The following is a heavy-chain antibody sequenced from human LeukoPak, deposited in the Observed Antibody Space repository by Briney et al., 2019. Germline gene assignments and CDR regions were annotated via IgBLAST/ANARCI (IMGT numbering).Heavy chain of an antibody. D-gene: IGHD2-2*01. CDR2: ISYDGRNI. V-gene: IGHV3-30*18. CDR3: AKGPLRGTAAAIDY. J-gene: IGHJ4*02. Sequence: GGSLRLSCAASGFTFNNYGMHWVRQAPGKGLEWVAVISYDGRNIHYPDSVRGRFTISRDISTDTLWLQMDSLRTEDTAVYYCAKGPLRGTAAAIDYWGQGTLVTVSS. CDR1: GFTFNNYG.